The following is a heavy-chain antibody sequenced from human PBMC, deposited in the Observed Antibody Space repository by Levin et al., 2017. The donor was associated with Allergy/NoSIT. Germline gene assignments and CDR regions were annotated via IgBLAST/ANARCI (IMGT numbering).Heavy chain of an antibody. Sequence: PGESLKISCAASGFTFSTYSMNWVRQAPGRGLEWVSSLDSTSTYIYYADSVRGRFAISRDNAKNSLYLEMNSLRAEDTAVYYCARPRGFKSSTGITSGAFDYWGQGTLVTVSS. J-gene: IGHJ4*02. CDR3: ARPRGFKSSTGITSGAFDY. V-gene: IGHV3-21*01. D-gene: IGHD1-26*01. CDR1: GFTFSTYS. CDR2: LDSTSTYI.